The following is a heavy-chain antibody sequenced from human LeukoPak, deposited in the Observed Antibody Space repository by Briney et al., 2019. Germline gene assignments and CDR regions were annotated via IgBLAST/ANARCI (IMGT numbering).Heavy chain of an antibody. J-gene: IGHJ5*02. V-gene: IGHV4-4*02. CDR1: GGSLSSSNW. CDR2: IYHSGST. CDR3: ARGVTMIGRLRFDP. D-gene: IGHD3-22*01. Sequence: PSGTLSLTCADCGGSLSSSNWWSRGRQPPGKGLGGIGEIYHSGSTNYNPSLQSRVTISVDKSKNHFSLKLSSVTAADTAVYFCARGVTMIGRLRFDPWGQGTLVTVSS.